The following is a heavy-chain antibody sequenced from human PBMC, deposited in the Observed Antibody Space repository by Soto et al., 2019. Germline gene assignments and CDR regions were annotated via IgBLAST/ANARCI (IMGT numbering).Heavy chain of an antibody. V-gene: IGHV2-5*01. Sequence: QITLKGSGPTLVKPTQTLTLTCTLSGISLSTSGVGLGWIRQTPGKALEWLALVYWNDDKHYSPSLKSRLTITKGTSKNQAILTMTNMDPVDTATYYCARGLATLPVFAFDIWGQGTVVTVSS. CDR1: GISLSTSGVG. J-gene: IGHJ3*02. CDR2: VYWNDDK. CDR3: ARGLATLPVFAFDI. D-gene: IGHD1-1*01.